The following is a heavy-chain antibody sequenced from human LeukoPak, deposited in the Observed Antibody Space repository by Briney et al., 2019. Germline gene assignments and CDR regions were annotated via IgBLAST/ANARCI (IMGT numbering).Heavy chain of an antibody. CDR2: ISDSGGST. Sequence: GGSLRLSCAASGFSFSSSAMSWVRQAPGKGLEWVSVISDSGGSTYYADSVKGRFTISRDNSKNTLYLQMNSLRAEDTAVYYCASKTMVRGVDAFDIWGQGTMVTVSS. D-gene: IGHD3-10*01. CDR1: GFSFSSSA. CDR3: ASKTMVRGVDAFDI. V-gene: IGHV3-23*01. J-gene: IGHJ3*02.